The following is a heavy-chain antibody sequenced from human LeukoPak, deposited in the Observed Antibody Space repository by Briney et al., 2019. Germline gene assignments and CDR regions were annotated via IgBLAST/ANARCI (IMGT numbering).Heavy chain of an antibody. CDR2: IYTSGST. CDR3: ARAWYYGSGSYYNDY. Sequence: KTSETLSLTCTVSGGSISSYYWSWIRQPAGKGLEWIGRIYTSGSTNYNPSLKSRVTMSVDTSKNQFSLKLSSVTAADTALYYCARAWYYGSGSYYNDYWGQGTLVTVSS. V-gene: IGHV4-4*07. D-gene: IGHD3-10*01. CDR1: GGSISSYY. J-gene: IGHJ4*02.